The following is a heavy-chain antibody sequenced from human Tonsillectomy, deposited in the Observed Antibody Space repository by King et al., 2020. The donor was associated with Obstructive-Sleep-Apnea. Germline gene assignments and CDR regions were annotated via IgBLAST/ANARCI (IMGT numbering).Heavy chain of an antibody. V-gene: IGHV3-30-3*01. J-gene: IGHJ3*02. CDR3: AGDVTWFGPLNDAFDI. CDR2: ISYDGTKK. CDR1: GFTFSNYA. Sequence: VQLVESGGGVVQPGRSLRLSCAASGFTFSNYAMHLVRQAPGKGLEWVALISYDGTKKYYADSVKGRLTISRDNSKNTLYLQMNSLRGGDTAVYYCAGDVTWFGPLNDAFDIWGQGTMVTVS. D-gene: IGHD3-10*01.